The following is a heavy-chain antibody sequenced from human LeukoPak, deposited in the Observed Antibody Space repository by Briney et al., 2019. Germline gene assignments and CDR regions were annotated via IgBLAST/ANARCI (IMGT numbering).Heavy chain of an antibody. CDR3: ARWPLGYCSSTSCYV. V-gene: IGHV4-59*01. D-gene: IGHD2-2*01. CDR1: GGSISSYY. Sequence: PSETLSLTCTVSGGSISSYYWSWIRQPPGKGLEWIGYIYYSGSTNYNPSLKSRVTISVDTSKNQFSLKLSSVTAADTAVYYCARWPLGYCSSTSCYVWGQGTLVTVSS. CDR2: IYYSGST. J-gene: IGHJ4*02.